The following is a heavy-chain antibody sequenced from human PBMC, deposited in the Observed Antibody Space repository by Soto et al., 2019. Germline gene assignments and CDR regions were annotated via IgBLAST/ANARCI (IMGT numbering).Heavy chain of an antibody. CDR1: GFTFSSYA. Sequence: QVQLVESGGGVVQPGRSLRLSCAASGFTFSSYAMHWVRQAPGKGLEWVAVISYDGSNKYYADSVKGRFTISRDNSKNTLYLQMNSLRAEDTAVYYCVRDIITGIDYWGQGTLVTVSS. D-gene: IGHD1-20*01. J-gene: IGHJ4*02. CDR3: VRDIITGIDY. CDR2: ISYDGSNK. V-gene: IGHV3-30-3*01.